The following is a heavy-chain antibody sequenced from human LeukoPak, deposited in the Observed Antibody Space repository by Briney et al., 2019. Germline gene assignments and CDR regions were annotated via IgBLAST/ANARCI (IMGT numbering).Heavy chain of an antibody. D-gene: IGHD3-3*02. V-gene: IGHV4-28*01. CDR2: IFYAGST. J-gene: IGHJ4*02. CDR3: ARIGPILGAAWVDY. CDR1: GYSISSNHW. Sequence: PSDTLSLTCAVSGYSISSNHWWGWIRQPPGKGLEWIGYIFYAGSTYYNLSLKSRVTMSVDTFKNQFSLRLSSVTAVDTAVYYCARIGPILGAAWVDYWGQGTLVSVSS.